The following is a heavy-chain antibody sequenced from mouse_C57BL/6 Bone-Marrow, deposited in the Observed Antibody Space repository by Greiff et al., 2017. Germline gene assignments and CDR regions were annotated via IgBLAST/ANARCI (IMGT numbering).Heavy chain of an antibody. V-gene: IGHV1-69*01. J-gene: IGHJ1*03. CDR1: GYTFTSYW. D-gene: IGHD1-1*01. CDR2: IDPSDSYT. CDR3: ARRGGSSSYWYFDV. Sequence: VQLQQPGAELVMPGASVKLSCKASGYTFTSYWMHWVKQRLGQGLEWIGEIDPSDSYTNYNQKFKGKSTLTVDKSSSTAYMQLSSLTSEDSAVYYCARRGGSSSYWYFDVWGTGTTVTVSS.